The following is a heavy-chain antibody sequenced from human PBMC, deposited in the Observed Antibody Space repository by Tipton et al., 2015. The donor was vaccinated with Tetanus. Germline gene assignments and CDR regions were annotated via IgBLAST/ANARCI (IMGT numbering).Heavy chain of an antibody. V-gene: IGHV4-39*01. CDR1: GGSISSSSYY. D-gene: IGHD3-22*01. J-gene: IGHJ4*02. Sequence: TLSLTCTVSGGSISSSSYYWGWIRQPPGKGLEWIGSIYYSGSTYYNPSLKSRVTISVDTSKNQFSLKLSSVTAADTAVYYCARGGYYYDSSGSTTVPFDYWGQGTLVTVSS. CDR3: ARGGYYYDSSGSTTVPFDY. CDR2: IYYSGST.